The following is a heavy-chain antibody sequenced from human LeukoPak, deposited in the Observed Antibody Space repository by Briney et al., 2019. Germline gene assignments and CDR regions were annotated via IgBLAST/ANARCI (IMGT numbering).Heavy chain of an antibody. J-gene: IGHJ5*02. CDR1: GFTFNDYY. V-gene: IGHV3-11*01. Sequence: PGGSLRLSCAASGFTFNDYYMSWIRQAPGRGLEWLSYINIGGTNTHYADSVKGRFTISRDNAKKSLYLEMNNLRAEDTAVYYCATDGAGFDTWGQGVLVTVSS. CDR2: INIGGTNT. CDR3: ATDGAGFDT.